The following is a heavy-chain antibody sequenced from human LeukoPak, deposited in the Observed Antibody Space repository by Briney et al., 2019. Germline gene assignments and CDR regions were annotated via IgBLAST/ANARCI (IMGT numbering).Heavy chain of an antibody. CDR1: GASISSYY. V-gene: IGHV4-59*01. CDR3: ARDAPHNWFDP. CDR2: ISYSGST. J-gene: IGHJ5*02. Sequence: SETLSLTRTVSGASISSYYWSWIRQPPGKGLEWIGYISYSGSTNYNPSLKSRVTISADTSKNQFSLKLSSVTAADTAVYYCARDAPHNWFDPWGQGTLVTVSS. D-gene: IGHD1-14*01.